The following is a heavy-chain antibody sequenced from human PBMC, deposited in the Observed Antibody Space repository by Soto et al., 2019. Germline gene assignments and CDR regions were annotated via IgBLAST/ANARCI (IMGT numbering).Heavy chain of an antibody. CDR3: ARVKMVRGGTQWLAYYYYGMDV. Sequence: GASVKVSWKASGYTFTNYDINWVRQATGQGPEYMGWTNPNSGGTNYAQKFQGWVTMTRDTSISTAYMELSRLRSDDTAVYYCARVKMVRGGTQWLAYYYYGMDVWGQGTTVTVSS. J-gene: IGHJ6*02. D-gene: IGHD3-10*01. V-gene: IGHV1-2*04. CDR2: TNPNSGGT. CDR1: GYTFTNYD.